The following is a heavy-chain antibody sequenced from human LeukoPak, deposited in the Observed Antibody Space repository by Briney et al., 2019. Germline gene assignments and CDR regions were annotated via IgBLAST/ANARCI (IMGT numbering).Heavy chain of an antibody. D-gene: IGHD2-8*01. CDR2: VSASGTT. Sequence: SETLSLTCTVSGASMSSYYWSWIRQPPGKGLEWIGRVSASGTTTYNPSLKGRVTMAVDTSKKQFSLKVNSVTAADTAMYYCARFSNGDYVYFDYWGQGTLVTVSS. J-gene: IGHJ4*02. V-gene: IGHV4-4*07. CDR3: ARFSNGDYVYFDY. CDR1: GASMSSYY.